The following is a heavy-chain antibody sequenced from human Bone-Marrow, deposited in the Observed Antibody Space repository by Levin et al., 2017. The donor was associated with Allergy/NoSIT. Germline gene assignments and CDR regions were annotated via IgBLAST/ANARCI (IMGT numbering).Heavy chain of an antibody. D-gene: IGHD6-13*01. CDR2: ISDSSRSI. J-gene: IGHJ6*02. V-gene: IGHV3-48*02. Sequence: SCAASGFTFSNSSMNWVRQAPGKGLEWVSYISDSSRSIFDADSVKGRFTISRDNAKNSLFLQMNSLRDEDTAVYYCARDCPHLSYSSTWYYYYGMDVWGQGTTVTVSS. CDR1: GFTFSNSS. CDR3: ARDCPHLSYSSTWYYYYGMDV.